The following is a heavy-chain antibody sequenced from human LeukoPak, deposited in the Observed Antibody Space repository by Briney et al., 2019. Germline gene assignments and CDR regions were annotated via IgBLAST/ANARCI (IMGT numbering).Heavy chain of an antibody. J-gene: IGHJ4*02. CDR3: AKGEYYYDSSGYSDY. CDR2: ISGSGGST. D-gene: IGHD3-22*01. CDR1: GFTVSSNY. Sequence: GGPLRLSCAASGFTVSSNYMSWVRQAPGKGLEWVSAISGSGGSTYYADSVKGRFTISRDNSKNTLYLQMNSLRAEDTAVYYCAKGEYYYDSSGYSDYWGQGTLVTVSS. V-gene: IGHV3-23*01.